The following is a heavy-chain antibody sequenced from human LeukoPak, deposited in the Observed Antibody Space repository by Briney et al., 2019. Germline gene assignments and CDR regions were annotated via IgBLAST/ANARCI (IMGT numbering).Heavy chain of an antibody. CDR1: GGSFSGYY. D-gene: IGHD2-2*01. J-gene: IGHJ4*02. Sequence: SETLSLTCAVYGGSFSGYYWSWIRQPPGKGLEWIGEINHSGSTNYNPSLKSPVTISVDTSKNQFSLKLSSVTAADTAVYYCARRLGYCSSTSCYQFDYWGQGTLVTVSS. V-gene: IGHV4-34*01. CDR2: INHSGST. CDR3: ARRLGYCSSTSCYQFDY.